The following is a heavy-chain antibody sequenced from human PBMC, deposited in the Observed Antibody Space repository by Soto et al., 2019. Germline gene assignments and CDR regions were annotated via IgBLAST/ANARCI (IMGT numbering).Heavy chain of an antibody. CDR1: GYTFTSYD. J-gene: IGHJ3*02. CDR3: ARGTSSWPWAFDI. CDR2: MNPNSGNT. V-gene: IGHV1-8*01. Sequence: ASVKVSCKASGYTFTSYDINWVRQATGQGLEWMGWMNPNSGNTGYAQKFQGRVTMTRNTSISTAYMELSSLRSEDTAVHYCARGTSSWPWAFDIWGQGTMVTVSS. D-gene: IGHD6-13*01.